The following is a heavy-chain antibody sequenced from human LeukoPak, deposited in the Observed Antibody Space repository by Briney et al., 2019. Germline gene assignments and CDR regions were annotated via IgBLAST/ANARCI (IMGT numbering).Heavy chain of an antibody. D-gene: IGHD5-24*01. V-gene: IGHV4-59*08. CDR3: ARHRERGFPPFDS. CDR2: IDYTGST. J-gene: IGHJ4*02. Sequence: PSETLSLTCTVSGGSINDAYWSWIRQSPGRGLEWIGYIDYTGSTDYHPSLRGRVTISLATSKKQFSLTLSSVTAADTAVYYCARHRERGFPPFDSWGQGTLVTVSS. CDR1: GGSINDAY.